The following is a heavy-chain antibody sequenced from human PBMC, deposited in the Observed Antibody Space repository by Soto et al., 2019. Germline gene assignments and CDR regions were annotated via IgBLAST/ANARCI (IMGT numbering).Heavy chain of an antibody. CDR2: IYYSGST. CDR3: ARALAVAGYFDY. D-gene: IGHD6-19*01. CDR1: GGSISSGGYY. Sequence: PSETLSLTCTVSGGSISSGGYYWSWIRQHPGKGLEWIGYIYYSGSTYYNPSLKSRVTISVDTSKNQFSLKLSSVTAADTAVYYCARALAVAGYFDYWGQGTLVTVSS. V-gene: IGHV4-31*03. J-gene: IGHJ4*02.